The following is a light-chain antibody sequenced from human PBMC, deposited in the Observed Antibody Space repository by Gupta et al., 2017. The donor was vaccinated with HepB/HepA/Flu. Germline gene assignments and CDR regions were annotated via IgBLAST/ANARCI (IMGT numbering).Light chain of an antibody. CDR2: DAS. J-gene: IGKJ1*01. Sequence: MVFPHSPATLSLSPGERATLSCRASQSVSSYLAWYQQKPGQAPRLPMYDASKRPTRIPARFSGSGSVTDFTLTISSLKPEDFAVYYCQQRSNWPSTFGQGTKVEIK. CDR1: QSVSSY. V-gene: IGKV3-11*01. CDR3: QQRSNWPST.